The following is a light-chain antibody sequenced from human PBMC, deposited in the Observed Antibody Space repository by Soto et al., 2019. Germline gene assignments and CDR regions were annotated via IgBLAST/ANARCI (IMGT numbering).Light chain of an antibody. Sequence: EIVLTQSPGTLSLSPGERATLSCRTSQSISSSYLAWYQQKPGQAPRLLIYAGSSRATGIPDRFSGSGSGTDFTLTVSRLEPEDFAMYYCQQSYSRPLTFGPGTKLDLK. J-gene: IGKJ3*01. CDR2: AGS. V-gene: IGKV3-20*01. CDR3: QQSYSRPLT. CDR1: QSISSSY.